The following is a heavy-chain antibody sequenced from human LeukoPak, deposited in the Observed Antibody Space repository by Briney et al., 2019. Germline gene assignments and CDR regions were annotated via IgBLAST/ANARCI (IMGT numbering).Heavy chain of an antibody. V-gene: IGHV4-34*01. D-gene: IGHD2-2*01. CDR1: GGSFSGYY. CDR2: INHSGST. Sequence: PSETLSLTCAFYGGSFSGYYWSWIRQPPGKGLEWIGEINHSGSTNYNPSLKSRVTISVETSKNQFSLKLSSMTAADTAVYYCARLLGCSSTSCYYNYYYYMDVWGKGTTVTVSS. J-gene: IGHJ6*03. CDR3: ARLLGCSSTSCYYNYYYYMDV.